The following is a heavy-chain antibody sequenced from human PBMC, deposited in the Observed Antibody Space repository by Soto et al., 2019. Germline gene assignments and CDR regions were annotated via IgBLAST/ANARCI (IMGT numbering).Heavy chain of an antibody. V-gene: IGHV3-7*01. J-gene: IGHJ3*02. Sequence: PGGSLRLSCAASGFTFSSYWMSWVRQAPGKGLEWVANIKQDGSEKYYVDSVKGRFTISRDNAKNSLYLQMNSLRAEDTAVYYCARNSEGESYDYIWGSNTDAFDIWGQGTMVTVSS. CDR1: GFTFSSYW. D-gene: IGHD3-16*01. CDR3: ARNSEGESYDYIWGSNTDAFDI. CDR2: IKQDGSEK.